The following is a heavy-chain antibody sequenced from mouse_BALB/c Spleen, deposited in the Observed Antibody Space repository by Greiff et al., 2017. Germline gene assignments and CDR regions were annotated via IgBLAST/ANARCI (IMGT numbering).Heavy chain of an antibody. CDR1: GYTFTSYW. CDR3: ARGDDGYAP. CDR2: INPSTGYT. D-gene: IGHD2-3*01. J-gene: IGHJ4*01. Sequence: VKLVESGAELAKPGASVKMSCKASGYTFTSYWMHWVKQRPGQGLEWIGYINPSTGYTEYNQKFKDKATLTADKSSSTAYMQLSSLTSEDSAVYYCARGDDGYAPWGQGTSVTVAS. V-gene: IGHV1-7*01.